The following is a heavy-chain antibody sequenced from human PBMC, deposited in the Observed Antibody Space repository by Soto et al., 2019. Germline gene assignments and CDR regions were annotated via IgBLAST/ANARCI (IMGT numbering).Heavy chain of an antibody. CDR2: INPNSSGT. CDR1: GYTFTGYY. J-gene: IGHJ4*02. CDR3: ASRGITFGGVIDYRYPFDV. D-gene: IGHD3-16*02. Sequence: ASVKVSCKASGYTFTGYYMHWVRQAPGQGLEWMGWINPNSSGTNYAQKFQGRVTMTRDTSISTAYMELSRLRSDDTAVYYCASRGITFGGVIDYRYPFDVWGQGTPVTVSS. V-gene: IGHV1-2*02.